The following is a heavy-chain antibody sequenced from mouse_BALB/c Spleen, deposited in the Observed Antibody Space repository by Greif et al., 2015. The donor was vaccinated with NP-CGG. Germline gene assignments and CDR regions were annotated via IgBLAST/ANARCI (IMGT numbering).Heavy chain of an antibody. Sequence: EVQLQQSGAELVKPGASVKLSCTASGFNIKDTYMHWVKRRPEQGLEWIGRIDPANGNTKYDPKFQGKATITADTSSNTAYLQLSSLTSEDTAVYYCAPYYYGSSVFAYWGQGTLVTVSA. CDR2: IDPANGNT. J-gene: IGHJ3*01. V-gene: IGHV14-3*02. CDR1: GFNIKDTY. D-gene: IGHD1-1*01. CDR3: APYYYGSSVFAY.